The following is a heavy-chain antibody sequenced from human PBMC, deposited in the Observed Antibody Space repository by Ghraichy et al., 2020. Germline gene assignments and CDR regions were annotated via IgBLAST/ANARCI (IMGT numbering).Heavy chain of an antibody. CDR3: ARESLAVAGPGAFDI. V-gene: IGHV2-70*17. CDR2: IDWDDDK. D-gene: IGHD6-19*01. Sequence: SGPTLVKPTQTLTLTCSFSGFSLTTSGMSVSLIRQPPGQTLEWLARIDWDDDKFYSTSLKTRLTISKDTSKNQVVLTMTNMDPVDTATYFCARESLAVAGPGAFDIWGQGSLVAVSS. J-gene: IGHJ4*02. CDR1: GFSLTTSGMS.